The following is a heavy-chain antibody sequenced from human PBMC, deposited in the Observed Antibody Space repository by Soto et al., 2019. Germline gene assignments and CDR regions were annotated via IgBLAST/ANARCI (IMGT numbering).Heavy chain of an antibody. Sequence: QVQLVQSGAEVKKPGASVKVSCKASGYTFTSYDITWVRQATGQGLEWKGWMNTNSGNTGYAQKFQGRLTMTRNTSISTAYMELSSLRSEDPAVYYCAREHSSSWRFDYWAPGTLVTVSS. V-gene: IGHV1-8*01. CDR2: MNTNSGNT. D-gene: IGHD6-13*01. CDR3: AREHSSSWRFDY. J-gene: IGHJ4*02. CDR1: GYTFTSYD.